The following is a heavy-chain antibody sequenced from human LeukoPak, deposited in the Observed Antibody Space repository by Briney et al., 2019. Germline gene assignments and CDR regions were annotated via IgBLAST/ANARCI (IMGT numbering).Heavy chain of an antibody. J-gene: IGHJ4*02. CDR3: AKVRMVVVVPAVIDY. D-gene: IGHD2-2*01. Sequence: GGSLRLSCAASGFTFSSYAMSWVRQAPGKGLEWVSAISGSGGSTYYADSVKGRFTISRDNSKNTLYLQMNSLRAEDTAVYYCAKVRMVVVVPAVIDYWGQGTLVTVSS. V-gene: IGHV3-23*01. CDR2: ISGSGGST. CDR1: GFTFSSYA.